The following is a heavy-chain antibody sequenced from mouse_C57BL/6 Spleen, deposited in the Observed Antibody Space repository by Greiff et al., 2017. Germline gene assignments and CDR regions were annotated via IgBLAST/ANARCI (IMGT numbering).Heavy chain of an antibody. Sequence: QVQLKQSGAELAKPGASVKMSCKASGYTFTSYWMHWVKQRPGQGLEWIGYINPSSGYTKYNQKFKDKATLTADKSSSTAYMQLSSLTYEDSAVYDCEEGSNYRYAMDYWGQGTSVTVSS. CDR3: EEGSNYRYAMDY. D-gene: IGHD2-5*01. J-gene: IGHJ4*01. CDR1: GYTFTSYW. CDR2: INPSSGYT. V-gene: IGHV1-7*01.